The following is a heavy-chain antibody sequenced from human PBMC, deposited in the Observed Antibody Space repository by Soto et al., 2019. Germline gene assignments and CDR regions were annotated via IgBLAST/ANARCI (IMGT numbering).Heavy chain of an antibody. J-gene: IGHJ6*03. D-gene: IGHD2-15*01. Sequence: GASVKVSCKASGYTFISYYMHWVRQAPGQGLEWMAIINPSDGSTSYAQKFQGRVTMTRDTSTSTVYMELSSLRSEDTAVYYCARDLCSGGRCYPRRLYYMDVWGKGTTVTVSS. CDR2: INPSDGST. V-gene: IGHV1-46*03. CDR1: GYTFISYY. CDR3: ARDLCSGGRCYPRRLYYMDV.